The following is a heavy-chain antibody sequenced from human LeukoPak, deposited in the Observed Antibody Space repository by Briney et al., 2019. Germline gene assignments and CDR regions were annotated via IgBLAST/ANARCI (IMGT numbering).Heavy chain of an antibody. Sequence: PSETLSLTCAVYGGSFCGYYWSWIRQPPGKGLEWIGEINHSGSTNYNPSLKSRVTISVGTSKNQFSLKLSSVTAADTAVYYCARGTGAGLVVPAAIRYYYGMDVWGQGTTVTVSS. J-gene: IGHJ6*02. CDR2: INHSGST. CDR3: ARGTGAGLVVPAAIRYYYGMDV. CDR1: GGSFCGYY. D-gene: IGHD2-2*02. V-gene: IGHV4-34*01.